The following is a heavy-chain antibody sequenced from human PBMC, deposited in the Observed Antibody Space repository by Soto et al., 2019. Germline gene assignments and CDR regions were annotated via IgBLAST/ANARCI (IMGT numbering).Heavy chain of an antibody. CDR3: ASLRLGYCSSTSCYQITYHHYGVDV. Sequence: SVTLSLTCTVSGGSISSGDDYWSWIRQPPVKGLEWIGYIYYSGSTYYNPSLKSRVTISVDTSKTQFSLNLSSVTAADTAVYYCASLRLGYCSSTSCYQITYHHYGVDVWGQGTTVT. V-gene: IGHV4-30-4*01. J-gene: IGHJ6*02. CDR1: GGSISSGDDY. CDR2: IYYSGST. D-gene: IGHD2-2*01.